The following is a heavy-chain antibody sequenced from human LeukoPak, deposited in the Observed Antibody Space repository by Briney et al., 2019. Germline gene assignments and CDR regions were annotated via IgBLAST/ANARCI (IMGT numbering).Heavy chain of an antibody. CDR2: IYPGDSDT. D-gene: IGHD3-10*01. Sequence: GESLKISRKGSGNSFPSYWIGWVRQMPGKGLEWMGIIYPGDSDTRYSPSFQGQVTISADKSINTAYLQWSSLKPSDTAMYYCARHRRGFDYWGQGTLVTVSS. CDR3: ARHRRGFDY. CDR1: GNSFPSYW. V-gene: IGHV5-51*01. J-gene: IGHJ4*02.